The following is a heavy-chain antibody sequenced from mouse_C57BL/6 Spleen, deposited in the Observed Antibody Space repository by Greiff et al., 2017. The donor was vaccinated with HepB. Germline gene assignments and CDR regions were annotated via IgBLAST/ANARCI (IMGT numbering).Heavy chain of an antibody. CDR2: IDPSDSYT. V-gene: IGHV1-69*01. Sequence: QVQLQQPGAELVMPGASVMLSCKASGYTFTSYWMHWVKQRPGQGLEWIGEIDPSDSYTNYNQKFKGKSTLTVDKSSSTAYMQLSSLTSEDSAVYYCATRGGSYYGSSYAMDYWGQGTSVTVSS. J-gene: IGHJ4*01. D-gene: IGHD1-1*01. CDR1: GYTFTSYW. CDR3: ATRGGSYYGSSYAMDY.